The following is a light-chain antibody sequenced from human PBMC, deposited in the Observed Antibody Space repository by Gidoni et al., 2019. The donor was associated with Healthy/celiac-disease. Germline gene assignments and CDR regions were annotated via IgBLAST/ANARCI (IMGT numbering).Light chain of an antibody. CDR1: NIGSKS. J-gene: IGLJ2*01. CDR2: YDS. V-gene: IGLV3-21*01. Sequence: SYVLTQPPSVSVAPGKTARITCGGNNIGSKSVHWYQQKPGQAPVLVIYYDSDRPSGIPEGIPGPKPGKTATPTIRRGEGGEEAGYYWQGWERRRDRGVIGGGTKPTVL. CDR3: QGWERRRDRGV.